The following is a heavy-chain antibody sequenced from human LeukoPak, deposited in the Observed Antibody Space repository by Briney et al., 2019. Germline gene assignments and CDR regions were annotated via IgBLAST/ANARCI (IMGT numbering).Heavy chain of an antibody. CDR3: ARGDRVTMGIDP. CDR2: INHSGST. Sequence: PSETLSLTCAVYGRSFSGYYWSWIRQPPGKGLEWIGEINHSGSTNYNPSLKSRVTISVDTSKNQFSLKLSSVTAADTAVYYCARGDRVTMGIDPWGQGTLVTVSS. CDR1: GRSFSGYY. J-gene: IGHJ5*02. D-gene: IGHD3-10*01. V-gene: IGHV4-34*01.